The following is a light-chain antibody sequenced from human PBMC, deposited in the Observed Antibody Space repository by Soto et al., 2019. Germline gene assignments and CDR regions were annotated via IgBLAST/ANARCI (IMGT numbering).Light chain of an antibody. CDR1: SSDVGGYNY. Sequence: QSVLNQPPSASGAPGQAVTISCTGTSSDVGGYNYVSWYQHHPGKAPKLIIYDVFNRSSGVSSRFSGSKSDNTASLTISGLQAEDEADYYCKSYTSRSTYVFGTGTKVTVL. CDR2: DVF. J-gene: IGLJ1*01. CDR3: KSYTSRSTYV. V-gene: IGLV2-14*03.